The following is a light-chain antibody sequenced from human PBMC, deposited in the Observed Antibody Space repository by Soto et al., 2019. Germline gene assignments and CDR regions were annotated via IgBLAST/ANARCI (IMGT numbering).Light chain of an antibody. CDR3: QQYGSSGT. CDR1: HSVCNKY. Sequence: EIVLTQSPGTLSLSPGERATLSCRASHSVCNKYLAWYQQKPGQAPRLLIYGASNRATGIPARFSGSGSGTDFTLTISRLEPEDFAVYYCQQYGSSGTFGQETKVDIK. J-gene: IGKJ1*01. CDR2: GAS. V-gene: IGKV3-20*01.